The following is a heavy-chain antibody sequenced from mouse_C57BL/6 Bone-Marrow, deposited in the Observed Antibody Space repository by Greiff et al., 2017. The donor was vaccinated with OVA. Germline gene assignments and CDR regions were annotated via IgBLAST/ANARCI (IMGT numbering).Heavy chain of an antibody. J-gene: IGHJ4*01. D-gene: IGHD2-2*01. V-gene: IGHV1-50*01. CDR3: ARRITWLRRRGYAMDY. Sequence: VQLQQPGAELVKPGASVKLSCKASGYTFTSYWMQWVKQRPGQGLEWIGEIDPSARYTNYNQKFKGKATLTVDTSSSTAYMQLSSLTSEDSAVYDCARRITWLRRRGYAMDYWGQGTSVTVSS. CDR1: GYTFTSYW. CDR2: IDPSARYT.